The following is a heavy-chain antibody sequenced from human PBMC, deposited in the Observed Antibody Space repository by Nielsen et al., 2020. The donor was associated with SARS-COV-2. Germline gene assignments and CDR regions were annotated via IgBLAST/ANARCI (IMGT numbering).Heavy chain of an antibody. J-gene: IGHJ3*02. CDR3: TRVNPSSGSWFDAFEI. CDR1: GFTFSDST. CDR2: IRSKANTYAT. Sequence: GGSLRLSCAASGFTFSDSTMHWVRQASGKGLEWIGRIRSKANTYATGYAASVQGRFTISRDDSKNTAYLQMNSLKTEDTAMYYCTRVNPSSGSWFDAFEIWGQGTLVTVSS. D-gene: IGHD3-22*01. V-gene: IGHV3-73*01.